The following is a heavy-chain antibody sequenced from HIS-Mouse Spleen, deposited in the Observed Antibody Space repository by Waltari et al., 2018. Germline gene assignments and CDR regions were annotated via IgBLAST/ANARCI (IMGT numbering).Heavy chain of an antibody. CDR1: GGSISSSSYY. CDR3: AREIPYSSSWYDWYFDL. Sequence: QLQLQESGPGLVKPSETLSLTCTVSGGSISSSSYYWGWIRQPPGKGLEWIGSVYYSGRTYSNPSLKSRGTISVDTSKNQFSLKLRSVTAADTAVYYCAREIPYSSSWYDWYFDLWGRGTLVTVSS. D-gene: IGHD6-13*01. V-gene: IGHV4-39*07. CDR2: VYYSGRT. J-gene: IGHJ2*01.